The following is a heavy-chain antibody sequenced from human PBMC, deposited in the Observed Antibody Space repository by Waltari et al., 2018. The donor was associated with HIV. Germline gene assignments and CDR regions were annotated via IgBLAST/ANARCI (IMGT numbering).Heavy chain of an antibody. CDR3: AKGGTYGDYVTPFDY. Sequence: EVQLVESGGGLVQPGRSLRLSCAASGFPFADCAMHWVSGISWNSANVGYGDSAKGRFTISRDNAKNSLYLQMNSLRVEDTALYYCAKGGTYGDYVTPFDYWGQGTLVTVSS. CDR1: GFPFADCA. CDR2: ISWNSANV. J-gene: IGHJ4*02. D-gene: IGHD4-17*01. V-gene: IGHV3-9*01.